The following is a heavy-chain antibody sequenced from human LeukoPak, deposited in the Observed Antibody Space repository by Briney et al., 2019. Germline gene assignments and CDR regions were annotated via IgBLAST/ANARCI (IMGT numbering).Heavy chain of an antibody. CDR1: GFTISRYS. CDR3: ARPLESYYYMDV. J-gene: IGHJ6*03. CDR2: ISSKNVI. Sequence: PGGSLRLSCAASGFTISRYSMNWVRQTPGKGLEWVSYISSKNVIYYADSVKGRFTISRDNAKNSLYLQMNSLRAEDTAVYYCARPLESYYYMDVWGKGTTVTISS. V-gene: IGHV3-48*04. D-gene: IGHD3-3*01.